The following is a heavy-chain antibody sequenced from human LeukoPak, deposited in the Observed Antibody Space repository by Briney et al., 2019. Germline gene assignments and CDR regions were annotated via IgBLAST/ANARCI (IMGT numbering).Heavy chain of an antibody. CDR3: VSWAVRFSGYSGYDLTS. CDR2: IIPILGIA. CDR1: GGTFSSYA. Sequence: SVKVSCTASGGTFSSYAISWVRQAPGQGLEWMGRIIPILGIANYAQKFQGRVTITADKSTSTAYMELSSLRSEDTAVYYCVSWAVRFSGYSGYDLTSWGQGTLVTVSS. J-gene: IGHJ4*02. V-gene: IGHV1-69*04. D-gene: IGHD5-12*01.